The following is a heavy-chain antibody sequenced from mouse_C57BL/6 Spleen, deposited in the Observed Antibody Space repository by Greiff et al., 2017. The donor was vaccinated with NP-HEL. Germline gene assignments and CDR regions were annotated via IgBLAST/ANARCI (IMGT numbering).Heavy chain of an antibody. CDR3: ARGDYYGSSSAWFAY. V-gene: IGHV1-54*01. J-gene: IGHJ3*01. Sequence: QVQLKQSGAELVRPGTSVKVSCKASGYAFTNYLIEWVKQRPGQGLEWIGVINPGSGGTNYNEKFKGKATLTADKSSSTAYMQLSSLTSEDSAVYFCARGDYYGSSSAWFAYWGQGTLVTVSA. CDR2: INPGSGGT. D-gene: IGHD1-1*01. CDR1: GYAFTNYL.